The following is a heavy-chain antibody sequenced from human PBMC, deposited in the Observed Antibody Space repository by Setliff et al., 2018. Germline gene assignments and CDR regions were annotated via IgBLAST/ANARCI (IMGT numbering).Heavy chain of an antibody. V-gene: IGHV3-48*03. CDR1: GFTFSSYE. CDR3: ARGARLYETDHHYYGWLDP. Sequence: GGSLRLSCAASGFTFSSYEMNWVRQAPGKGLEWISFISSGGSSIYYANSVKGRFTISRDNAKNSLYLQMNNLRAEDTAVYHCARGARLYETDHHYYGWLDPWGQGTLVTVSS. J-gene: IGHJ5*02. CDR2: ISSGGSSI. D-gene: IGHD3-22*01.